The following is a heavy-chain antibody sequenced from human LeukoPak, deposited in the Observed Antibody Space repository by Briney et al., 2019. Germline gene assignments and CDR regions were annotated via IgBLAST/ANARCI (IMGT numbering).Heavy chain of an antibody. CDR2: ISGSGVST. Sequence: GGSLRLSCAASGLTFSSYAMTWVRQAPGKGLEWVSAISGSGVSTYYADSVKGRFTISRDNSKNTLYLQMNSLRAEDTAVYYCAKVYYYDSSGYYYGLAYYVDYWGQGTLVTVSS. CDR3: AKVYYYDSSGYYYGLAYYVDY. V-gene: IGHV3-23*01. D-gene: IGHD3-22*01. J-gene: IGHJ4*02. CDR1: GLTFSSYA.